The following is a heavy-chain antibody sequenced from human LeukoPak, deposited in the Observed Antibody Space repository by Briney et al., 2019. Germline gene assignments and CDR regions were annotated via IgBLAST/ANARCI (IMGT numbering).Heavy chain of an antibody. CDR1: GGSISSGSYY. Sequence: SETLSLTCTVSGGSISSGSYYWGWIRQPPGKGLEWIGSIYYSGSTYHNPSLKSRVTISVDTSKNQFSLKLSSVTAADTAVYYCARDRGGSYYGGRFDYWGQGTLVTVSS. V-gene: IGHV4-39*07. J-gene: IGHJ4*02. D-gene: IGHD1-26*01. CDR3: ARDRGGSYYGGRFDY. CDR2: IYYSGST.